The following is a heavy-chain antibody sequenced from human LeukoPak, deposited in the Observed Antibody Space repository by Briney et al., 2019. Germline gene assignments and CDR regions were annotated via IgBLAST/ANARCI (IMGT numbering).Heavy chain of an antibody. CDR3: VRVIATTGYFDY. CDR2: TYYRSKWHN. CDR1: GDSVSSNSAT. V-gene: IGHV6-1*01. J-gene: IGHJ4*02. D-gene: IGHD6-13*01. Sequence: SQTLSLTCAISGDSVSSNSATWNWIRQSPSRGLGWLGRTYYRSKWHNDYAVSVKSRITFTPDTSKNQFSLQLNSVITEDTAVYYCVRVIATTGYFDYWGQGTLVTVSS.